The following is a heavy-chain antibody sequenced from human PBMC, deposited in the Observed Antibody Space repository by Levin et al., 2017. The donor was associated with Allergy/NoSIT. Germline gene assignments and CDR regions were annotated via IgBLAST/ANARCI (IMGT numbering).Heavy chain of an antibody. J-gene: IGHJ4*02. CDR2: IYYSGTT. CDR1: GGSISSSNHY. Sequence: SETLSLTCIVSGGSISSSNHYWGWIRQPPGKALEWIGSIYYSGTTYYNASLKSRVIISVDTSKNQFSLKLTSVTAADTAVYYCARLSTEFLDSWGQGTLLTVSS. V-gene: IGHV4-39*01. CDR3: ARLSTEFLDS. D-gene: IGHD3-3*02.